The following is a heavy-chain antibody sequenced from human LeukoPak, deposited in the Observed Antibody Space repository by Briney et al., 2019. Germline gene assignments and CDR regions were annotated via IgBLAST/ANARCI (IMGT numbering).Heavy chain of an antibody. CDR2: ISGSDDST. V-gene: IGHV3-23*01. D-gene: IGHD3-16*01. CDR1: GFTFNSYG. J-gene: IGHJ4*02. CDR3: TKAKYYHFDY. Sequence: GGSLRLSCVASGFTFNSYGMSWVRQAPGKGLKWVSAISGSDDSTYYADSARGRFTISRDVSKNTLFLQMNSLRAEDTALYYCTKAKYYHFDYWGQGTLVTVSS.